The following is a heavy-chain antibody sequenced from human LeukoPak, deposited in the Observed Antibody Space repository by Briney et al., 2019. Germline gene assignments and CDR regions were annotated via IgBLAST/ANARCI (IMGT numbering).Heavy chain of an antibody. CDR3: ARVIRVAVDAFDI. CDR2: IGSSSSYI. V-gene: IGHV3-21*01. CDR1: GFTFSSYS. D-gene: IGHD2-15*01. Sequence: PGGSLRLSCAASGFTFSSYSMNWVRQAPGKGLEWVSSIGSSSSYIYYADSVKGRFTISRDNAKNSLYLQMNSLRAEDTAVYYCARVIRVAVDAFDIWGQGTMVTVSS. J-gene: IGHJ3*02.